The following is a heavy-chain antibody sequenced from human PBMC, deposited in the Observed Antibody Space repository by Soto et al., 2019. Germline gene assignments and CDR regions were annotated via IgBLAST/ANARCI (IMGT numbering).Heavy chain of an antibody. Sequence: SETLSLTCAVYGGSFSGYYWSWIRQPPGKGLEWIGEINHSGSTNYNPSLKSRVTISVDTSKNQFSLKLSSVTAADTAVYYCAGGTPPGNDYVWGSYRYTRSPIDYWGQGTLVTVSS. CDR2: INHSGST. D-gene: IGHD3-16*02. CDR3: AGGTPPGNDYVWGSYRYTRSPIDY. J-gene: IGHJ4*02. CDR1: GGSFSGYY. V-gene: IGHV4-34*01.